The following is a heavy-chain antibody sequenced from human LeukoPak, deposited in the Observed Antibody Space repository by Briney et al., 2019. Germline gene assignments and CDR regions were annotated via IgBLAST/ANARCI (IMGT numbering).Heavy chain of an antibody. V-gene: IGHV1-2*06. CDR3: ARMADIVVVPAAIVYYFDY. CDR2: INPNSGGT. D-gene: IGHD2-2*01. J-gene: IGHJ4*02. Sequence: ASVKVSCKASGYTFTGYYMHWVRQAPGQGLEWMGRINPNSGGTNYAQKFQGRVTMTRDTSISTAYMELSRLRSDDTAAYYCARMADIVVVPAAIVYYFDYWGQGTLVTVSS. CDR1: GYTFTGYY.